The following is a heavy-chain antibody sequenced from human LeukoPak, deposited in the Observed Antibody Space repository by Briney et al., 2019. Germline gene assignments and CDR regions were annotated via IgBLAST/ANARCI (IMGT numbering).Heavy chain of an antibody. J-gene: IGHJ4*02. CDR2: IYYSGTT. Sequence: SETLSLTCTVSGGSISSSGYYWGWIRQPPGKGLEWIGSIYYSGTTYYNPSLKSRVTISVATSKNQFSLKLSSVTAADTAVYYCARQKGNFDYWGQGILVTVSS. CDR3: ARQKGNFDY. D-gene: IGHD3-10*01. V-gene: IGHV4-39*01. CDR1: GGSISSSGYY.